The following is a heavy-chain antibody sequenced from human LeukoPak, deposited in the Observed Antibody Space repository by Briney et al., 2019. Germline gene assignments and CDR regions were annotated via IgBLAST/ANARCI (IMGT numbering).Heavy chain of an antibody. CDR1: GYTFTSYG. Sequence: ASVKVSCKASGYTFTSYGISWVRQAPGQGLEWMGWISAYNGNTNYAQKLQGRVTMTTDTSASTAYMELRSLRSDDTAVYYCARACCSSTSCYTPWFDPWGQGTLVTVSP. V-gene: IGHV1-18*01. D-gene: IGHD2-2*02. CDR2: ISAYNGNT. J-gene: IGHJ5*02. CDR3: ARACCSSTSCYTPWFDP.